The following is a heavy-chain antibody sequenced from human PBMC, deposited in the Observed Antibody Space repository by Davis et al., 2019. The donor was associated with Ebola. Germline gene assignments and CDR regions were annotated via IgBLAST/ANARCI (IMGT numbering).Heavy chain of an antibody. CDR2: IDADSGGT. CDR1: GYTFTDYH. CDR3: AKDDPSSPSNAFDI. J-gene: IGHJ3*02. V-gene: IGHV1-2*02. Sequence: ASVKVSCKASGYTFTDYHIHWVRQAPGQGLEWMGWIDADSGGTNYAQKFQGRVTMTRDTSISTVYMELSRVISDDPAVYACAKDDPSSPSNAFDIWGQGTMVTVSS. D-gene: IGHD6-6*01.